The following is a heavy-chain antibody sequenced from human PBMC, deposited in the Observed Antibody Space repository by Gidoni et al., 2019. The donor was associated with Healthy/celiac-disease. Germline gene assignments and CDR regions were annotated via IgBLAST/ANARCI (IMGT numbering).Heavy chain of an antibody. CDR2: ISGSGGST. CDR3: AKGGSRFRELYLFDY. CDR1: GFTFSSYA. V-gene: IGHV3-23*01. D-gene: IGHD1-26*01. Sequence: EVQLLESGGGLVQPGGSLRPSCSASGFTFSSYAMSWVRQAPGKGLEWVSAISGSGGSTYYADSVKGRFTISRDNSKNTLYLQMNSLRAEDTAVYYCAKGGSRFRELYLFDYWGQGTLVTVSS. J-gene: IGHJ4*02.